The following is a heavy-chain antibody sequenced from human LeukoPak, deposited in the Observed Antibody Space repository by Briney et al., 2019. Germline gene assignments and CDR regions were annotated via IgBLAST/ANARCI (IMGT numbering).Heavy chain of an antibody. D-gene: IGHD6-13*01. CDR2: INHSGRT. CDR3: ARGRTAAAGTYTDY. V-gene: IGHV4-34*01. J-gene: IGHJ4*02. Sequence: SETLSVTCVVYGGSFIGYYWSWIRPPPGKGGEWIGEINHSGRTNYNPSLKSRVTISVDTSKNQFSLKLSSVTAADTAVYYCARGRTAAAGTYTDYWGQGTLVTVSS. CDR1: GGSFIGYY.